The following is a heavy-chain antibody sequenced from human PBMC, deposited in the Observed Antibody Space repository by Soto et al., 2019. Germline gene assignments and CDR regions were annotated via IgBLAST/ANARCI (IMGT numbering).Heavy chain of an antibody. Sequence: QVQLVQSGAEVKKPGSSVKVSCKASGGTFSSYAISWVRQAPGQGLEWRGGIIPIFGTANYAQKFQGRVTITADESTSTAYMELSSLRSEDTAVYYCARVPYLYGSGSYGSGYYYYGMDVWGQGTTVTVSS. CDR1: GGTFSSYA. J-gene: IGHJ6*02. CDR2: IIPIFGTA. D-gene: IGHD3-10*01. V-gene: IGHV1-69*01. CDR3: ARVPYLYGSGSYGSGYYYYGMDV.